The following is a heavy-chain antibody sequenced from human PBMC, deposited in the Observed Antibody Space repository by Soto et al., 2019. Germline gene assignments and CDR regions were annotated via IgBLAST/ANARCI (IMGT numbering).Heavy chain of an antibody. CDR3: ARDRTKEGKNYYGMDV. J-gene: IGHJ6*02. CDR2: ISYDGSNK. CDR1: GFTFSSYA. Sequence: PGGSLSLSCAASGFTFSSYAMHWVRQAPGKGLEWVAVISYDGSNKYYADSVKGRFTISRDNSKNTLYLQMNSLRAEDTAVYYCARDRTKEGKNYYGMDVWGQGTTVTVSS. V-gene: IGHV3-30-3*01.